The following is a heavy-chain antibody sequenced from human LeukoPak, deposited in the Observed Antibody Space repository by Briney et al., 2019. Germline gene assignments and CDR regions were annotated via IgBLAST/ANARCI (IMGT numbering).Heavy chain of an antibody. D-gene: IGHD3-3*01. CDR2: IYTTGST. V-gene: IGHV4-61*02. J-gene: IGHJ6*03. Sequence: SETLSLTCTVSGGSISSGSFYWSWIRRPAGKGLEWIGRIYTTGSTNYNPSLESRVTISVDTSKNQFSLRLSSVTAADTAVYYCARSAYDFWSERDLYDYPYYMHVWGKGTTVTVSS. CDR3: ARSAYDFWSERDLYDYPYYMHV. CDR1: GGSISSGSFY.